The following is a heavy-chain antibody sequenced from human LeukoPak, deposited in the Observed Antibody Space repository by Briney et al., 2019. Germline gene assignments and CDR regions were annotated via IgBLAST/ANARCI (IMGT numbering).Heavy chain of an antibody. CDR1: GGSVSSGSHY. CDR3: ARAPYYDFWSGYSKKRPIYFDY. D-gene: IGHD3-3*01. V-gene: IGHV4-61*01. J-gene: IGHJ4*02. CDR2: VYYSGST. Sequence: SETLSLTCPVSGGSVSSGSHYWSWIRQPPGKGLEWIGHVYYSGSTSYNPSLKGRVTISVDTSKNQFSLKLSSVTAADTAVYYCARAPYYDFWSGYSKKRPIYFDYWGQGTLVTVSS.